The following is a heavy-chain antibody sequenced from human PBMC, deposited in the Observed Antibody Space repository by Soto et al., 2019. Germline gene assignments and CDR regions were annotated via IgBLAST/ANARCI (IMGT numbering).Heavy chain of an antibody. CDR1: GGSISSGGYS. Sequence: SETLSLTCAVSGGSISSGGYSWSWIRQPPGKGLEWIGYIYHSGSTYYNPSLKSRVTISVDRSKNQFSLKLSSVTAADTAVYYCASNPMTTVTTSACYFDYWGQGTLVTVSS. CDR3: ASNPMTTVTTSACYFDY. D-gene: IGHD4-17*01. J-gene: IGHJ4*02. V-gene: IGHV4-30-2*01. CDR2: IYHSGST.